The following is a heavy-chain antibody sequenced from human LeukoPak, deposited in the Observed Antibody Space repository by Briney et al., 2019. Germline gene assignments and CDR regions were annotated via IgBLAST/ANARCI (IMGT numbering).Heavy chain of an antibody. V-gene: IGHV3-48*03. CDR2: ISSFGSTI. CDR3: ARVFGN. J-gene: IGHJ4*02. Sequence: GGSLRLSCGASGFTFTTYAMNWVRQAPGKGLEWVSYISSFGSTIYYADSVKGRFTISRDNAKNSLHLQMNSLRAEDTAVYYCARVFGNWGQGTLVTVSS. CDR1: GFTFTTYA. D-gene: IGHD2-21*01.